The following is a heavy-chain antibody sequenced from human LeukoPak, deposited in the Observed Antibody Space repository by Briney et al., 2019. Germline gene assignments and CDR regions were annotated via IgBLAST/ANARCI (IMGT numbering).Heavy chain of an antibody. CDR3: AKGRLNWNDAFDY. D-gene: IGHD1-20*01. CDR1: GFTFSSYA. V-gene: IGHV3-23*01. Sequence: GGSLRLSCAVSGFTFSSYAMSWVRRAPGKGLEWVSAISGSGGSTYYADSVKGRFTISRDNSKNTLYLQMNSLRAEDTAVYYCAKGRLNWNDAFDYWGQGTLVTVSS. CDR2: ISGSGGST. J-gene: IGHJ4*02.